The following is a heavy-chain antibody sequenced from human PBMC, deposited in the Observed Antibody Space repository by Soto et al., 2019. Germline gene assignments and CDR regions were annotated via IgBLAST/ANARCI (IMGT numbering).Heavy chain of an antibody. D-gene: IGHD3-22*01. CDR2: INAGNGNT. CDR3: ARGDFYDIHDY. CDR1: GYTFTSYA. Sequence: SLKLSCNASGYTFTSYAIHWVLQAPGQRHEWMGWINAGNGNTKYSQKFQGRVTITRDTSAGTAYMELSSLRSEDTAVYYCARGDFYDIHDYWGQGTLVTVSS. J-gene: IGHJ4*02. V-gene: IGHV1-3*01.